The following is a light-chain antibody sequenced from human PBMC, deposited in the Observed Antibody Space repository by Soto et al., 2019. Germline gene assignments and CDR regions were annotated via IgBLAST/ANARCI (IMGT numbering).Light chain of an antibody. J-gene: IGLJ2*01. V-gene: IGLV2-14*03. Sequence: QSALTQPASVSGSPGQSITISCTGTSSDVGGYNYDSWYQQHPGKAPKLMIYDVSNRPSGVSYRFSGSKSGNTASLTISGLQAEDEADYYCSSYTSSSTLFGGGTKLTVL. CDR3: SSYTSSSTL. CDR2: DVS. CDR1: SSDVGGYNY.